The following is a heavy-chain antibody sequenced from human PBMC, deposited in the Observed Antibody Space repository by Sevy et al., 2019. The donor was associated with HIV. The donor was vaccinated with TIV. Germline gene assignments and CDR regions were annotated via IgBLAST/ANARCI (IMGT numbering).Heavy chain of an antibody. CDR2: TRYGGKNK. CDR1: GFTFSSYG. D-gene: IGHD3-22*01. J-gene: IGHJ4*02. Sequence: GGSLRLSCEASGFTFSSYGMHWVRQGPGKGLEWLAFTRYGGKNKYYADSVKGRFTISRDNSNNMLYLQMSSLRAEDTAVYYCAKDNSYFFDTSAYYLGGYYLDYWGQGALVTVSS. CDR3: AKDNSYFFDTSAYYLGGYYLDY. V-gene: IGHV3-30*02.